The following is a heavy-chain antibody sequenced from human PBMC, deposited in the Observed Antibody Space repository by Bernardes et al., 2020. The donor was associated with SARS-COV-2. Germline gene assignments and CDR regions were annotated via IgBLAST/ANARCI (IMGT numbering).Heavy chain of an antibody. CDR1: GYSFSSYG. CDR3: ARESTPGLRAIGY. J-gene: IGHJ4*02. Sequence: ASVKVSCKASGYSFSSYGIIWVRQATGQGLEWMGWISAYNGNIDYAQKFQGRVTMTTDTSANTGYMDLRSLSSDDTAVYYCARESTPGLRAIGYWGQGTLVTVSS. V-gene: IGHV1-18*01. CDR2: ISAYNGNI. D-gene: IGHD3-16*01.